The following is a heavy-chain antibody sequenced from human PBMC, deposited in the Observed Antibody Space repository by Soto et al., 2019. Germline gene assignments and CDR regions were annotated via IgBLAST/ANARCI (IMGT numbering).Heavy chain of an antibody. CDR2: ISYDGSNK. J-gene: IGHJ4*02. CDR3: ASFSAYDSSGYYQR. V-gene: IGHV3-30-3*01. D-gene: IGHD3-22*01. Sequence: ESGGGVVQPGRSLRLSCAASGFTFSSYAMHWVRQAPGKGLEWVAVISYDGSNKYYADSVKGRFTISRDNSKNTLYLQMNSLRAEDTAVYYCASFSAYDSSGYYQRWGQGTLVTVSS. CDR1: GFTFSSYA.